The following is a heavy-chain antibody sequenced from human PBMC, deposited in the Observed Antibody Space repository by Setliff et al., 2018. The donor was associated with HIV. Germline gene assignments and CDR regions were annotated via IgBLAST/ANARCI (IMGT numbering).Heavy chain of an antibody. J-gene: IGHJ6*03. CDR2: VIPIFGTA. Sequence: GASVKVSCKASGDTFNSYAISWVRQAPGQGLEWMGGVIPIFGTANYAQKFQGRVTITADESTSTAYMELISLRSEDTAVYYCAKGGYYDSTGYYYYYLYYLDEWGKGTTVTVSS. CDR3: AKGGYYDSTGYYYYYLYYLDE. D-gene: IGHD3-22*01. CDR1: GDTFNSYA. V-gene: IGHV1-69*13.